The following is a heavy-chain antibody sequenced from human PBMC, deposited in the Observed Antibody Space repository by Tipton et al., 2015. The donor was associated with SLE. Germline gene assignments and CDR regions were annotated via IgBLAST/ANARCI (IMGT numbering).Heavy chain of an antibody. J-gene: IGHJ4*02. CDR2: INHSGST. D-gene: IGHD6-19*01. CDR3: ASQKSGWDDD. CDR1: GGSFSGYY. V-gene: IGHV4-34*01. Sequence: TLSLTCAVYGGSFSGYYWSWIRQPPGKGLEWIGEINHSGSTNYNPSLKSRVTISVDTSKNQFSLKLSSVTDTDTAVYYCASQKSGWDDDWGQGTLVTVSS.